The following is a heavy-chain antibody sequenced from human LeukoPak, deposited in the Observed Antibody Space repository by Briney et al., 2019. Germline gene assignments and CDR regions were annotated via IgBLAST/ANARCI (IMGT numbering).Heavy chain of an antibody. CDR1: GGSISSFF. CDR2: IYYSGST. Sequence: PSETLSLTCTVSGGSISSFFWSWIRQPPGKGLEWIGYIYYSGSTNYNPSLKSRVTMSVDTSKNQFSLKLSSVTAADTAVYYCARIDRAVAGTIDYWGQGTLVTVSS. J-gene: IGHJ4*02. V-gene: IGHV4-59*08. CDR3: ARIDRAVAGTIDY. D-gene: IGHD6-19*01.